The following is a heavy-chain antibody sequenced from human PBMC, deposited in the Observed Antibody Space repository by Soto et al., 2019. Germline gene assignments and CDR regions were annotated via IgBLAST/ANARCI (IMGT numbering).Heavy chain of an antibody. D-gene: IGHD6-13*01. J-gene: IGHJ4*02. CDR3: AFPATADFDY. CDR2: IYHSGTT. V-gene: IGHV4-4*02. CDR1: GGSISSTNW. Sequence: QVQLQESGPGLVKPSGTLSLTCAVSGGSISSTNWWTWVRQSPGRGLEWIGEIYHSGTTNSSPSLKSRVNIAVDMSTNHLSLTLISVTAADTAVYYCAFPATADFDYWGKGILVTVSS.